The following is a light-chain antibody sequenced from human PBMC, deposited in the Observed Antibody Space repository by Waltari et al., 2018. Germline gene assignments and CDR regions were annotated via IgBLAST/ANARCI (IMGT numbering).Light chain of an antibody. Sequence: DIQLTQSPSTLSASVGDRATITCRASQDIGTWLDWYQQKPGKAPKLLLYKASRLQSGVPSRFSGRGSGTEFTLTISSLQPEDFATFYCQQFDTYPWTFGQGTKVDIK. CDR3: QQFDTYPWT. CDR2: KAS. V-gene: IGKV1-5*03. J-gene: IGKJ1*01. CDR1: QDIGTW.